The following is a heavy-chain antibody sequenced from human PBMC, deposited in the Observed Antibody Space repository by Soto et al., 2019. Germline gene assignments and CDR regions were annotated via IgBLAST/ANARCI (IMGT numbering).Heavy chain of an antibody. J-gene: IGHJ5*02. D-gene: IGHD3-3*01. CDR3: ARDFLSYDFWSGYTSGP. CDR2: ISAYNGNT. Sequence: ASVKVSCKASGYTFTSYGISWVRQAPGQGLEWMGWISAYNGNTNYAQKLQGRVTMTTDTSTSTAYMELRSLRSDDTAVYYCARDFLSYDFWSGYTSGPWGQGTMVTVYS. CDR1: GYTFTSYG. V-gene: IGHV1-18*01.